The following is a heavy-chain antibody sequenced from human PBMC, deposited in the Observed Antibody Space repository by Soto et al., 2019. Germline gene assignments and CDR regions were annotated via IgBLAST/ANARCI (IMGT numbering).Heavy chain of an antibody. CDR2: ISGSGGST. CDR1: GFTFSSYA. J-gene: IGHJ6*02. Sequence: GGSLRLSCAASGFTFSSYAMSWVRQAPGKGLEWVSAISGSGGSTYYADSVKGRFTISRDNSKNTLYLQMNSLRAEDTAVYYCAKFSNYGSNPYYYYGMDVWGQGTTVTVSS. V-gene: IGHV3-23*01. D-gene: IGHD4-17*01. CDR3: AKFSNYGSNPYYYYGMDV.